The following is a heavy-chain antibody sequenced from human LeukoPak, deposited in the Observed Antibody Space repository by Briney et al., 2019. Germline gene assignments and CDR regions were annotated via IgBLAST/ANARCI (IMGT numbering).Heavy chain of an antibody. CDR2: IMPLFAAA. V-gene: IGHV1-69*05. Sequence: ASVKVSCKASGGTFSNYIFNWVRQAPGQGLEWMGGIMPLFAAADYAQNFQGRVTITTDESTSTVYMELSRLRSEDTALYYCVRDDDRPDNGLDYWGQGTLVTVSS. D-gene: IGHD3-22*01. CDR3: VRDDDRPDNGLDY. CDR1: GGTFSNYI. J-gene: IGHJ4*02.